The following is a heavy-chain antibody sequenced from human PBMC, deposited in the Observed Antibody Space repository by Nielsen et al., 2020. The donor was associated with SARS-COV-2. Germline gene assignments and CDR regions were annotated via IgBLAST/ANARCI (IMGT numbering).Heavy chain of an antibody. J-gene: IGHJ4*02. CDR1: GFSLSTSGMC. V-gene: IGHV2-70*11. D-gene: IGHD4-23*01. CDR3: ARTYYGGNSAFFDY. Sequence: SGPTLVKPTQTLTLICTFSGFSLSTSGMCVSWIRQPPGKALEWLARIDWDDDKYYSTSLKTRLTISKDTSKNQVVLTMTNMDPVDTATYYCARTYYGGNSAFFDYWGQGTLVTVSS. CDR2: IDWDDDK.